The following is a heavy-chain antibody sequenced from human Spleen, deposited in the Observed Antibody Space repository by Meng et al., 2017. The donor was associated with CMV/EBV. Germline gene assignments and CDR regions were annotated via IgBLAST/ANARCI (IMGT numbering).Heavy chain of an antibody. CDR1: YY. V-gene: IGHV4-34*01. J-gene: IGHJ5*02. D-gene: IGHD2-2*02. Sequence: YYWSWIRQPPGKGLEWIGEINHSGSTNYNPSLKSRVTILVDTSKNQFSLKLSSVTAADTAVYYCARARGDCSSTSCYTGTEYNWFDPWGQGTLVTVSS. CDR2: INHSGST. CDR3: ARARGDCSSTSCYTGTEYNWFDP.